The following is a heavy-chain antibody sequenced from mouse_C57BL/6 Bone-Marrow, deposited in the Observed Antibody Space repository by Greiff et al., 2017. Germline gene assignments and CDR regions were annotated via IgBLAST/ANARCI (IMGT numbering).Heavy chain of an antibody. CDR2: FYPGSGSI. D-gene: IGHD2-4*01. CDR1: GYTFTEYT. J-gene: IGHJ4*01. Sequence: QVQLQQSGAELVKPGASVTLSCKASGYTFTEYTIPWVKQGSGQGLAWIGWFYPGSGSIKYNEKFKDKATLTADKSSSTVYMELSRLTSEDSAVYFCARHPYYDYDLYYAMDYWGQGTSVTVSS. V-gene: IGHV1-62-2*01. CDR3: ARHPYYDYDLYYAMDY.